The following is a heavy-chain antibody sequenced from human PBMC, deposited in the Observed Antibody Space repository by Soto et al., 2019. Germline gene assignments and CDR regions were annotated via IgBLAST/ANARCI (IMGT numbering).Heavy chain of an antibody. V-gene: IGHV1-69*12. Sequence: QVQLVQSGAEVKKPGSSVKVSCKASGGTFSSYAISWVRQAPGQGLEWMGGIIPIFGTANYAQKFQGRVTITADESTSTAYLALSSLRSEDTAVYYCARGGTYDSSGYYALDGMDVWGQGTTVTVSS. D-gene: IGHD3-22*01. CDR1: GGTFSSYA. CDR2: IIPIFGTA. J-gene: IGHJ6*02. CDR3: ARGGTYDSSGYYALDGMDV.